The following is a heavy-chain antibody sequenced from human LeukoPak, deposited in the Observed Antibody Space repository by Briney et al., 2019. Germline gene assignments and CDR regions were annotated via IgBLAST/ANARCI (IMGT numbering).Heavy chain of an antibody. J-gene: IGHJ4*02. CDR3: VSGFLQWLY. V-gene: IGHV3-7*01. CDR2: INPDGSNM. CDR1: GFSFSSYW. Sequence: GGSLRLSCAASGFSFSSYWMSWVRQAPGKGLEWVANINPDGSNMLYVDSVKGRFTISRDNAKNSLFLQMNNLRAEDTAVYFCVSGFLQWLYWGQGTLVTVSS. D-gene: IGHD3-3*01.